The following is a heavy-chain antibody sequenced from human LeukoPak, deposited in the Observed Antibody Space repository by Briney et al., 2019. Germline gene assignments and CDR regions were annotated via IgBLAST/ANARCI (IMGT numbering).Heavy chain of an antibody. CDR1: EFTLRNYW. V-gene: IGHV3-30*02. CDR2: IRYDGSNK. CDR3: AKDPSWPEYYFDY. J-gene: IGHJ4*02. Sequence: GGSLRLSCAASEFTLRNYWMSWVRQAPGKGLEWVAFIRYDGSNKYYADSVKGRFTISRDNSKNTLYLQMNSLRAEDTAVYYCAKDPSWPEYYFDYWGQGTLVTVSS. D-gene: IGHD3-16*02.